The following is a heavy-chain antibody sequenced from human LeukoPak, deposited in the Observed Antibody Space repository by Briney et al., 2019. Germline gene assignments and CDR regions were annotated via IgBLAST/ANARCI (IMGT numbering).Heavy chain of an antibody. V-gene: IGHV3-49*03. Sequence: HPGGSLRLSSTAPGFTFGDYAMSWFRQAPGKGLEWVGFIRSKAYGGTSEYAASVKGRFTISRDDSKSIACLQMNSLKSEDTAVYYCTRDSGSGWYGDYWGQGTLVTVSS. CDR3: TRDSGSGWYGDY. J-gene: IGHJ4*02. D-gene: IGHD6-19*01. CDR1: GFTFGDYA. CDR2: IRSKAYGGTS.